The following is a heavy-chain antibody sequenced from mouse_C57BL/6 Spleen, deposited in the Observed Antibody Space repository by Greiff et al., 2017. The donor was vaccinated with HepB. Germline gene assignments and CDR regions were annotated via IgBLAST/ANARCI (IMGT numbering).Heavy chain of an antibody. CDR2: IHPNSGST. CDR1: GYTFTSYW. CDR3: ARRRDGYYELAMDY. J-gene: IGHJ4*01. Sequence: QVQLQQPGAELVKPGASVKLSCKASGYTFTSYWMHWVKQRPGQGLEWIGMIHPNSGSTNYNEKFKSKATLTVDKSSSTAYMQLSSLTSEDSAVYYCARRRDGYYELAMDYWGQGTSVTVSS. V-gene: IGHV1-64*01. D-gene: IGHD2-3*01.